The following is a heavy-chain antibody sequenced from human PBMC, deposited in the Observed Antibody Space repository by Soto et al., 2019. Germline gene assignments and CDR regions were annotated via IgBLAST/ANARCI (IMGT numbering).Heavy chain of an antibody. V-gene: IGHV4-59*12. J-gene: IGHJ6*02. Sequence: APETQSLTCTVAGGSITNYFSSWIRQPPGKGQELIGYIYFSGSTSYSPSLKSRVTISVDTSKNQFSLKLSSVTAADTAVYYCARLCYDFWSGSSYYYYYGMDVWGQGTTVTVSS. D-gene: IGHD3-3*01. CDR2: IYFSGST. CDR3: ARLCYDFWSGSSYYYYYGMDV. CDR1: GGSITNYF.